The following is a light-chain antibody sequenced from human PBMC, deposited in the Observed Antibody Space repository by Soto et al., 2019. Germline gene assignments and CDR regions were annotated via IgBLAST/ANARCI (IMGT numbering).Light chain of an antibody. CDR2: DVN. CDR1: SSDVGGYNC. V-gene: IGLV2-8*01. CDR3: SSYAGSSNV. J-gene: IGLJ1*01. Sequence: QSVLTQPPSASGSPGQSVAIACTVTSSDVGGYNCVSWYQQHPGKAPKLMIYDVNKRPSGVPDRFSGSKSGNTASLTVSGLQAEDEADYYCSSYAGSSNVFGTGTKVTGL.